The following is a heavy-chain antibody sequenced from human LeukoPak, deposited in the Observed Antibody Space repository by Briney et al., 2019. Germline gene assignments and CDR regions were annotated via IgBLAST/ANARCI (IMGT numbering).Heavy chain of an antibody. D-gene: IGHD1-26*01. CDR1: GSTFTSYG. Sequence: NPGASVKVSCKASGSTFTSYGISWVRQPPGQGIEWKGWISAYNGNTNYAQKLQGRVTMTTDTSTSTAYMELRSLRSDDTAVYYCARTRGRKYSGSDWGLYYFDYWGQGTLVTVSS. CDR2: ISAYNGNT. CDR3: ARTRGRKYSGSDWGLYYFDY. V-gene: IGHV1-18*01. J-gene: IGHJ4*02.